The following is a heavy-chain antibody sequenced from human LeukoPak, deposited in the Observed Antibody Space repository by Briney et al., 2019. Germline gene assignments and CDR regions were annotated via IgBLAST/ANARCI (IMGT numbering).Heavy chain of an antibody. Sequence: GGSLRLSCAASGFRFDTHDLNWVRQAPGKGLECVAHISKTSTYIHYADSVKGRFTISRDNAKNLVHLQMNSLRADDTAVYFCARDSKKGGYYSEFWGQGTVVTVSS. CDR2: ISKTSTYI. D-gene: IGHD3-22*01. CDR3: ARDSKKGGYYSEF. V-gene: IGHV3-21*01. CDR1: GFRFDTHD. J-gene: IGHJ4*02.